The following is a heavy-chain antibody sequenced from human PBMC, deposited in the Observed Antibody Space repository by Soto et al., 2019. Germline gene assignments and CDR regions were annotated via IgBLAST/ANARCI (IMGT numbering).Heavy chain of an antibody. CDR2: ISYDGSNK. D-gene: IGHD6-19*01. CDR1: GFTFSTYG. CDR3: AKGAVAVAYYYGMDV. J-gene: IGHJ6*02. V-gene: IGHV3-30*18. Sequence: GGSLRLSCAASGFTFSTYGMHWVRQAPGKGLEWVAVISYDGSNKYYADSVKGRFTISRDNSKNTLYLQMNSLRAEDTAVYSCAKGAVAVAYYYGMDVWGQGITVTVSS.